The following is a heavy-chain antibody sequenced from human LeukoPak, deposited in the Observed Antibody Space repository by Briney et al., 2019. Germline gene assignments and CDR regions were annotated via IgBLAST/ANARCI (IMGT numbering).Heavy chain of an antibody. Sequence: SETLSLTCAVSGGSISSNNWWSWVRQPPGKGLEWIGEIYHSGSTNYNPSLKSRVTISVDKSKDQFSLKLSSVTAADTAVYYCATYYDSSGYKLDYWGQGTLVTVSS. V-gene: IGHV4-4*02. J-gene: IGHJ4*02. CDR3: ATYYDSSGYKLDY. D-gene: IGHD3-22*01. CDR1: GGSISSNNW. CDR2: IYHSGST.